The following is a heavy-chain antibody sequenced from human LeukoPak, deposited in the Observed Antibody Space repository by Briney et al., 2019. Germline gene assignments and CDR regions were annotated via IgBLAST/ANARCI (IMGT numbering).Heavy chain of an antibody. CDR3: ARELYGSGSYYNSGFDY. CDR2: ISAYNGNT. D-gene: IGHD3-10*01. Sequence: ASVKVSCKASGYTFTGYYMHWVRQAPGQGLEWMGWISAYNGNTNYAQKLQGRVTMTTDTSTSTAYMELRSLRSDDTAVYYCARELYGSGSYYNSGFDYWGQGTLVTVSS. V-gene: IGHV1-18*04. J-gene: IGHJ4*02. CDR1: GYTFTGYY.